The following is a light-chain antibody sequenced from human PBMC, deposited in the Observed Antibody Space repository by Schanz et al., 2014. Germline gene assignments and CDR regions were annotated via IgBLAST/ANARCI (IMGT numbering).Light chain of an antibody. CDR1: SSDVGSYNL. Sequence: QSALTQPASVSGSPGQSITISCTGTSSDVGSYNLVSWYQHHPGKAPKLMIYGVSHRPSGVPDRFSGSKSGNTASLTISGLQADDEADYYCCSYAGSFTWVFGGRTKLTVL. CDR2: GVS. CDR3: CSYAGSFTWV. J-gene: IGLJ3*02. V-gene: IGLV2-23*02.